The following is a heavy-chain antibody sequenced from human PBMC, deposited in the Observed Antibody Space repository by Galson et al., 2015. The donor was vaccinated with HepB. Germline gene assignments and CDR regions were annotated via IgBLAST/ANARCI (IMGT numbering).Heavy chain of an antibody. CDR3: ARAVATNGSGSYMFDY. CDR1: AGSLLRWGFS. J-gene: IGHJ4*02. CDR2: LYFSWST. D-gene: IGHD3-10*01. V-gene: IGHV4-31*11. Sequence: LSPTCAVSAGSLLRWGFSWRWFRQHPVNALAWIVCLYFSWSTYYNPSLKSRVTISVDTSNNQFSLKLSTVTAADTAVYYCARAVATNGSGSYMFDYWGQGTLVTVSS.